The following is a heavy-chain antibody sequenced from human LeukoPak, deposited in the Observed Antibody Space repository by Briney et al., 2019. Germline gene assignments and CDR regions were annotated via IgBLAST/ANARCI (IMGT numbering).Heavy chain of an antibody. CDR3: NTDPDYGASG. CDR2: IKRETDGGTP. D-gene: IGHD4-17*01. V-gene: IGHV3-15*01. CDR1: GFTFSNSW. Sequence: GGSLRLSCAASGFTFSNSWMSWVRQAPGKGLEWVGRIKRETDGGTPDYAAPVKGTFTISSDDSKIYLYLQRNSLKTEDSSVYDCNTDPDYGASGWGQGTLVTVSS. J-gene: IGHJ4*02.